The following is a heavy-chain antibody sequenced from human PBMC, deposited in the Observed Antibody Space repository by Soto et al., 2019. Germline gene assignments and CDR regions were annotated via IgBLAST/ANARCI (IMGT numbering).Heavy chain of an antibody. D-gene: IGHD3-9*01. CDR2: INHSGST. CDR1: GGSFSGYY. J-gene: IGHJ6*02. CDR3: ARENFVAPSFDYYYYGSAV. V-gene: IGHV4-34*01. Sequence: PSETPSLTCAVYGGSFSGYYWSWIRQPPGKGLEWIGEINHSGSTNYNPSLKSRVTISVDTSKNQFSLKLSSVTAADTAVYYCARENFVAPSFDYYYYGSAVWGQGSTVSVSS.